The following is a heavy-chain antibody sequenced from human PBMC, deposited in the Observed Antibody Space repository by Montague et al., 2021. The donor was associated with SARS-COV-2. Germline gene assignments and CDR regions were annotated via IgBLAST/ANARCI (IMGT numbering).Heavy chain of an antibody. CDR1: GDSVGSNTAA. CDR3: VRDTGSAQAGFDA. Sequence: CAISGDSVGSNTAAWNWVRQSPSGGLEWVGRTNYMSKWTSDYATSVEGRISIDPDTSKNQFFLHLRSVTPEDTGVYYCVRDTGSAQAGFDAWGQGTLVTVSS. D-gene: IGHD4-17*01. CDR2: TNYMSKWTS. J-gene: IGHJ4*02. V-gene: IGHV6-1*01.